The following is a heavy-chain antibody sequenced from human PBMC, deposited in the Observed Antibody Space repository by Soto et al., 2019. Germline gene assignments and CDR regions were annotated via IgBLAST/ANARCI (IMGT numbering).Heavy chain of an antibody. V-gene: IGHV4-59*01. Sequence: SETLSLTCTVSGGSISSYYWSWIRQPPGKGLEWIGYIYYSGSTNYNPSLKSRVTISVDTSKNQFSLKLSSVTAADTAVYYCARAAEATPHYFFDYWGQGTLVTVSS. CDR3: ARAAEATPHYFFDY. CDR2: IYYSGST. D-gene: IGHD6-19*01. CDR1: GGSISSYY. J-gene: IGHJ4*02.